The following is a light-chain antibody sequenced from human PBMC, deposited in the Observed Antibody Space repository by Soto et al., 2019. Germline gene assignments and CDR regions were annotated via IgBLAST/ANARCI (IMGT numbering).Light chain of an antibody. J-gene: IGKJ4*01. CDR3: QQLNSYPLT. Sequence: IQLTQSPSSLSASVVDIVTITFRASQGISSYLAWYQQKPGKAPNLLIYSASTLQSGVPSRFGGSGSGTDFTLTISSLQPEDFATYYCQQLNSYPLTFGGGTKVDI. V-gene: IGKV1-9*01. CDR2: SAS. CDR1: QGISSY.